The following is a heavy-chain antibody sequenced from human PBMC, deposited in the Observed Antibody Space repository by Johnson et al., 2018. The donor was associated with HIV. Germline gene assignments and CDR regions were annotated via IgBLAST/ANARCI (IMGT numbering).Heavy chain of an antibody. V-gene: IGHV3-20*04. CDR3: ARVYDSSGYFSAFDI. CDR2: INWNGGST. D-gene: IGHD3-22*01. Sequence: VPLVESVVRPGGSLRFSCAASGFTFDDYGMSWVRQVPGKGLEWVSGINWNGGSTGYADSVKGRFTISRDNSKNKLYLQMNSLRAEDTAVYFCARVYDSSGYFSAFDICGQGTVVSVSS. CDR1: GFTFDDYG. J-gene: IGHJ3*02.